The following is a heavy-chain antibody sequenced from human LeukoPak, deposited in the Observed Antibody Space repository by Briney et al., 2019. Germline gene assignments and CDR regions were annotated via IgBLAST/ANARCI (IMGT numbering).Heavy chain of an antibody. Sequence: GGSLRLSCAASGFTFSNYAMHWVRQAPGKRLEYVSAISSNGGVTYYANSVKGRFTISRDNSKNTLYLQMGSLRAEDMAVYYCARDFHYGGNSYWYFDLWGRGTQVSVSS. CDR3: ARDFHYGGNSYWYFDL. V-gene: IGHV3-64*01. D-gene: IGHD4-23*01. CDR1: GFTFSNYA. CDR2: ISSNGGVT. J-gene: IGHJ2*01.